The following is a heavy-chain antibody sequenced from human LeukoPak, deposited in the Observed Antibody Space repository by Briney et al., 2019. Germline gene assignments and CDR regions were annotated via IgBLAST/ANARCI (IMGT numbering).Heavy chain of an antibody. V-gene: IGHV3-15*04. CDR2: TVSEIDGGTT. J-gene: IGHJ6*02. D-gene: IGHD1-7*01. CDR3: TTDEDWNYARKDV. Sequence: GGSLRLSCVASGFTFGSYGMTWVRQAPGKGLEWVGQTVSEIDGGTTDYATPVKGRFTISRDDSKSTLYLQMNSLKIEDTAVCYCTTDEDWNYARKDVWGQGATVIVSS. CDR1: GFTFGSYG.